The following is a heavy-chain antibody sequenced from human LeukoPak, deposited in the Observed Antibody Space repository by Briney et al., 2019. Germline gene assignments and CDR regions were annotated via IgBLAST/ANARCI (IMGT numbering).Heavy chain of an antibody. CDR2: INDSGST. V-gene: IGHV4-34*01. J-gene: IGHJ4*02. CDR1: GGSFSGYY. CDR3: ARVGPGVWFDY. Sequence: SETLSLTCAVYGGSFSGYYWSWIRQPPGKGLEWIGEINDSGSTHYNTSLNSRVTISVDASKNQFSLKLSSVTAADTAVYYCARVGPGVWFDYWGQGTLLTVSS. D-gene: IGHD3-16*01.